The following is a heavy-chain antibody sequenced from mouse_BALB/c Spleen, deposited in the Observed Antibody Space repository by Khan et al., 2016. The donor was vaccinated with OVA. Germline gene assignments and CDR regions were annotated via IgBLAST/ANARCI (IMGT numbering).Heavy chain of an antibody. CDR3: ARHNYGPFAY. D-gene: IGHD1-1*01. Sequence: EVELVESGGGLVKPGGPLKLSCAASGFTFSTYAMSWVRQTPEKRLEWVATINSGGDYTYYPASVKGRFTISRDNAKNTLYLQMSSLRSENTAMYYCARHNYGPFAYWGQGTLVTVSA. J-gene: IGHJ3*01. V-gene: IGHV5-9-3*01. CDR2: INSGGDYT. CDR1: GFTFSTYA.